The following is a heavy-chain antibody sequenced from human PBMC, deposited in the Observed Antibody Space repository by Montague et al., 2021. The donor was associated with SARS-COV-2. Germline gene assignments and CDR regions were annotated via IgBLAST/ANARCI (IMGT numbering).Heavy chain of an antibody. Sequence: SETLSLTCTVSGGSISSSSYYWGWIRQPPGKGLEWIGSIYYTGSPYYNPSLKSRVTISVGTSKNQFSLNLSSVTAADTAVYYCARRARWNIVVVVGDRHAFDIWGQRTMVTVSS. D-gene: IGHD2-15*01. J-gene: IGHJ3*02. CDR1: GGSISSSSYY. CDR2: IYYTGSP. V-gene: IGHV4-39*01. CDR3: ARRARWNIVVVVGDRHAFDI.